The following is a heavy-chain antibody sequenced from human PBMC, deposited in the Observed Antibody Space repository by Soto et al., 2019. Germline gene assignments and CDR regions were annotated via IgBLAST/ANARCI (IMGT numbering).Heavy chain of an antibody. Sequence: GGSLRLPCAASGVTFSSYAMSRVRQAPGKGLECVSRVSGIGVTTYYADSVKGRFTISRDNSKNTLYLRMNSLRAEDTAVYYCATWHEREHAYDVWGQGTTVTGS. CDR2: VSGIGVTT. J-gene: IGHJ3*01. V-gene: IGHV3-23*01. D-gene: IGHD1-1*01. CDR3: ATWHEREHAYDV. CDR1: GVTFSSYA.